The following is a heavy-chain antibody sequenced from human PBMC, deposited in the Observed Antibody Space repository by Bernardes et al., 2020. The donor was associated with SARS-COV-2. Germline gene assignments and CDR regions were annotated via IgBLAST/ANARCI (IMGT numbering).Heavy chain of an antibody. CDR1: GYTFTHYY. J-gene: IGHJ4*02. CDR3: ARGPISSIDY. D-gene: IGHD3-10*01. CDR2: IKPSSGVT. Sequence: ASVKVSCKASGYTFTHYYIHWVRQAPGQGFERMGWIKPSSGVTNYAQKFQGGVTMTRDTSISTAYMELSSLRADDTAVFYCARGPISSIDYWGQGSLVTVSS. V-gene: IGHV1-2*02.